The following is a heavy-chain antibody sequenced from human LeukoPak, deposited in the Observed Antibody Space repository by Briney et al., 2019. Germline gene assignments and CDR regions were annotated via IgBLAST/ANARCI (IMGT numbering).Heavy chain of an antibody. V-gene: IGHV3-7*01. CDR3: ARLSGSITILGVVVDY. CDR1: GFTFSSYW. D-gene: IGHD3-3*01. Sequence: PGGSLRLSCAASGFTFSSYWMSWVRQAPGKGLEWAANIKQDGSEKYYVDSVKGRFTISRDNAKNSLYLQMNSLRAGDTAVYYCARLSGSITILGVVVDYWGQGTLVTVSS. CDR2: IKQDGSEK. J-gene: IGHJ4*02.